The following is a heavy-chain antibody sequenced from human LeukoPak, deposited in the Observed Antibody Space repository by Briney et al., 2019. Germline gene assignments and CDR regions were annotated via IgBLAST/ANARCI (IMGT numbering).Heavy chain of an antibody. D-gene: IGHD5-12*01. Sequence: GGSLRLSCAASGFTFSSYEMNWVRQAPGKGLEWVSYISSSGSTIYYADFVKGRFTISRDNAKNSLYLQMNSLRAEDTAVYYCARDSYSGYAGYDYWGQGTLVTVSS. CDR2: ISSSGSTI. CDR3: ARDSYSGYAGYDY. J-gene: IGHJ4*02. CDR1: GFTFSSYE. V-gene: IGHV3-48*03.